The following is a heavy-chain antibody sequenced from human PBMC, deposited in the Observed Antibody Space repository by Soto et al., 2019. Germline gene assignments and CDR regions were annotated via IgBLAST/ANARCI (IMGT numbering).Heavy chain of an antibody. CDR2: ITHDGSDK. CDR1: GFSFNISW. V-gene: IGHV3-7*03. D-gene: IGHD1-1*01. Sequence: EVQLVESGGSLVQPGGSLRLSCAASGFSFNISWMTWVRQAPGKGLEWVANITHDGSDKYYVDSVKGRFTISRDNAKNSLYHRMNGLVAADSSGAYDAFAHNLSNCYDYYYDLDVVGHGTTAPISS. J-gene: IGHJ6*02. CDR3: AFAHNLSNCYDYYYDLDV.